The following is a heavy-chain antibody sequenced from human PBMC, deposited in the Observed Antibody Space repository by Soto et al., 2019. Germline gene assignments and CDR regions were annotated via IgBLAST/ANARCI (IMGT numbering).Heavy chain of an antibody. V-gene: IGHV4-34*01. CDR2: INHSGST. J-gene: IGHJ4*02. CDR3: ARPAIAAAVSAFDY. Sequence: QVQLQQWGAGLLKPSETLSLTCAVYGGSFSGYYWSWIRQPPGKGLEWIGEINHSGSTNYNPSLKGRVTISVDTSKNQFSLKLSSVTAADTAVYYCARPAIAAAVSAFDYWGQGTLVTVSS. D-gene: IGHD6-13*01. CDR1: GGSFSGYY.